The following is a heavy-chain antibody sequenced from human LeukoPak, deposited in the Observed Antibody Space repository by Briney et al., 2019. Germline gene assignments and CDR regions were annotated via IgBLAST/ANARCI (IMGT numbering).Heavy chain of an antibody. CDR1: GGSISSYY. Sequence: PSETLSLSCTVSGGSISSYYWSWIRQTPGKGLEWIGDIYYSGSTNYNPSLKSRVTISVDTSKNQFSLKLISVPAADTAVYYCARDLYCSGGSCRDYWGQGTLVTVSS. CDR2: IYYSGST. CDR3: ARDLYCSGGSCRDY. J-gene: IGHJ4*02. D-gene: IGHD2-15*01. V-gene: IGHV4-59*01.